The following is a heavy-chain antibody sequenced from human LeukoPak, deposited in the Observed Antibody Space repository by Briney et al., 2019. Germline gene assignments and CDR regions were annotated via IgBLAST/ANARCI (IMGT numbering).Heavy chain of an antibody. Sequence: SVKVSCKASGGTFSSYAISWVRQAPGQGLEWMGGIIPIFGTANYAQKFQGRVTITADESTSTAYMELRSLRSDDTAVYYCARDQKRTYGSGSSNSYYYGMDVWGQGTTVTVSS. D-gene: IGHD3-10*01. CDR1: GGTFSSYA. CDR2: IIPIFGTA. V-gene: IGHV1-69*01. J-gene: IGHJ6*02. CDR3: ARDQKRTYGSGSSNSYYYGMDV.